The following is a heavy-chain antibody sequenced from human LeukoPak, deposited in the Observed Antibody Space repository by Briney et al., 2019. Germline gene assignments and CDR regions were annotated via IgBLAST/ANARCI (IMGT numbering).Heavy chain of an antibody. CDR3: ARLSQGYSFGPLDY. CDR1: GGSISSGGYY. V-gene: IGHV4-31*03. D-gene: IGHD5-18*01. Sequence: SSQTLSLTCTVSGGSISSGGYYWSWIRQHPGKGLEWIGYIYYSGSTYYNPSLKSRVTISVDTSKNQFSLNLSSVTAADTAVYFCARLSQGYSFGPLDYWGQGTLVTVSS. J-gene: IGHJ4*02. CDR2: IYYSGST.